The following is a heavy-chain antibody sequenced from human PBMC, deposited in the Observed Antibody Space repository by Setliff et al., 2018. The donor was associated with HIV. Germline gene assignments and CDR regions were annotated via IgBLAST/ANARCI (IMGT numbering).Heavy chain of an antibody. Sequence: KASETLSLTCTVSGGSINTGSYYWGWIRQPPGKGLESIGTIYYSGSTYYNPSLMSRLTMSVDSSKNQFSLSLSSVTAADTAVYYCARLPDINSWPFDYWARGTLVTVSS. CDR1: GGSINTGSYY. V-gene: IGHV4-39*07. D-gene: IGHD6-13*01. J-gene: IGHJ4*02. CDR3: ARLPDINSWPFDY. CDR2: IYYSGST.